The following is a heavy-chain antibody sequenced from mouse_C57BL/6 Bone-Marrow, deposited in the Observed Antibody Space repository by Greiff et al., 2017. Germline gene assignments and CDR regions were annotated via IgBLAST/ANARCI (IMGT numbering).Heavy chain of an antibody. CDR1: GYTFTSYW. J-gene: IGHJ2*01. CDR2: IDPSDSYT. Sequence: VQLQQPGAELVMPGASVKLSCKASGYTFTSYWMHWVKQRPGQGLEWIGEIDPSDSYTNYNQKFKGKSTLTVDKSSSTAYMQLSSLTSEDSAVYYWARRGYDGYYWGQGTTLTVSS. CDR3: ARRGYDGYY. D-gene: IGHD2-3*01. V-gene: IGHV1-69*01.